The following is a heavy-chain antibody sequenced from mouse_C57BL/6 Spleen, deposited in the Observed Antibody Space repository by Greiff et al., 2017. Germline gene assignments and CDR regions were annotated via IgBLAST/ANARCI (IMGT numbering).Heavy chain of an antibody. D-gene: IGHD1-1*01. V-gene: IGHV1-64*01. CDR2: IHPNSGST. J-gene: IGHJ4*01. CDR1: GYTFTSYW. Sequence: QVQLQQPGAELVKPGASVKLSCKASGYTFTSYWMHWVKQRPGQGLEWIGMIHPNSGSTKYNQKFKSTATLTVDKSSSTAYMQLSSLTSEECAVYYCARANSGSYSYYYARDYWGQGTSVTVSS. CDR3: ARANSGSYSYYYARDY.